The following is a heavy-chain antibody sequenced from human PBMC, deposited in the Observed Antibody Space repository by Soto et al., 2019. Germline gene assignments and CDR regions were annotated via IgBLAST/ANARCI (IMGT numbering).Heavy chain of an antibody. J-gene: IGHJ6*02. V-gene: IGHV1-2*02. Sequence: QVQLVQSGAEVKKPGASVKVSCKASGYTFTGYYMHWVRQAPGQGLEWMGWINPNSGGTNYAQKFQGRVTMTRDTSISTAYMELSRLRSDDTAVYYCARDLTCSSTSCYLDYYGMDVWGQGTTVTVSS. CDR3: ARDLTCSSTSCYLDYYGMDV. CDR1: GYTFTGYY. CDR2: INPNSGGT. D-gene: IGHD2-2*01.